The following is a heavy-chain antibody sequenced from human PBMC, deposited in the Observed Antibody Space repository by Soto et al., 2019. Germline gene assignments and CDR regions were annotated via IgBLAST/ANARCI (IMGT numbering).Heavy chain of an antibody. V-gene: IGHV3-7*01. Sequence: PGGSLRLSCAASGFTFSSYWMSWVRQAPGKGLEWVANIKQDGSEKYYVDSVKGRFTISRDNAKNSLYLQMNSLRAEDTAVYYCAREIYYYDSSGPSQDWFDPWGQGTLVTVSS. D-gene: IGHD3-22*01. CDR1: GFTFSSYW. J-gene: IGHJ5*02. CDR2: IKQDGSEK. CDR3: AREIYYYDSSGPSQDWFDP.